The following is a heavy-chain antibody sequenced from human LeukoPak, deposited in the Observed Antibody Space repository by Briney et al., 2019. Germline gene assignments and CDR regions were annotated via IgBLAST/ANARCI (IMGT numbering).Heavy chain of an antibody. CDR1: GYTFTSYA. D-gene: IGHD6-6*01. J-gene: IGHJ4*02. Sequence: SVKVSCKASGYTFTSYAISWVRQAPGQGLEWMGGIIPIFGTANYAQKFQGRVTITTDESTSTAYMELSSLRSEDTAVYYCARKASRSSYYFDYWGQGTLVTVSS. CDR2: IIPIFGTA. CDR3: ARKASRSSYYFDY. V-gene: IGHV1-69*05.